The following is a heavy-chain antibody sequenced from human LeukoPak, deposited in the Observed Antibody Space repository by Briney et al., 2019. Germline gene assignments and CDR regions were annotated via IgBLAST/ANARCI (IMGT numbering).Heavy chain of an antibody. Sequence: GGSLRLSCAASGFTFSDYYMSWIPQAPGKGLVWGSYTSSSGSTIYYADSVKGRFTISRDNAKNSLYLQMNSLRAEDTAVYYCARVAYYYDSSGYHLDYWGQGTLVNGPS. J-gene: IGHJ4*02. D-gene: IGHD3-22*01. V-gene: IGHV3-11*01. CDR1: GFTFSDYY. CDR3: ARVAYYYDSSGYHLDY. CDR2: TSSSGSTI.